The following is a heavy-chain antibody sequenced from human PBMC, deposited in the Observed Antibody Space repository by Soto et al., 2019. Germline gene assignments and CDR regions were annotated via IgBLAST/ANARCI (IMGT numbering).Heavy chain of an antibody. CDR1: GFTFSSYS. CDR3: AGSLVPAAMRGGAFDI. Sequence: GGSLRLSCAASGFTFSSYSMNWVRQAPGKGLEWVSSISSSSSYIYYADSVKGRFTISRDNAKNSLYLQMNSLRAEDTAVYYCAGSLVPAAMRGGAFDIWGQGTMVTVSS. V-gene: IGHV3-21*01. J-gene: IGHJ3*02. D-gene: IGHD2-2*01. CDR2: ISSSSSYI.